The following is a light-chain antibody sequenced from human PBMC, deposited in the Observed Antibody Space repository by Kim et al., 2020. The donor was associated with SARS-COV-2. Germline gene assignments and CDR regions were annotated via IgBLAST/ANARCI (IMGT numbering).Light chain of an antibody. CDR1: KLGDKY. J-gene: IGLJ2*01. V-gene: IGLV3-1*01. CDR3: QAWDSSTVV. CDR2: QDS. Sequence: SVSPGQTARITCSGDKLGDKYACWYQQKPGQSPVLVIYQDSKRPSGIPARFSGSNSGNTATLTISGTQAMDEADYYCQAWDSSTVVFGGGTKLTVL.